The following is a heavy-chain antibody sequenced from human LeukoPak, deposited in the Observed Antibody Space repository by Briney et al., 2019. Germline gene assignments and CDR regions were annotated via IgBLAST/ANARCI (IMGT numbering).Heavy chain of an antibody. CDR1: GFTFSSYA. V-gene: IGHV3-30-3*01. CDR3: AGARGSYYYYGMDV. CDR2: ISYDGSNK. D-gene: IGHD1-26*01. J-gene: IGHJ6*02. Sequence: LAGGSLRLSCAASGFTFSSYAMHWVRQAPGKGLEWVALISYDGSNKYYADSVKGRFTISRDNSKNTLYLQMNSLRAEDTAVYYCAGARGSYYYYGMDVWGQGTTVTVSS.